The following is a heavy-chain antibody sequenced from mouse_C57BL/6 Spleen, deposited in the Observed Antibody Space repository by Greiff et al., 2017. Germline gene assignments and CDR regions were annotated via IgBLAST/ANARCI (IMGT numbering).Heavy chain of an antibody. V-gene: IGHV5-4*03. CDR1: GFTFSSYA. CDR2: ISDGGSYT. CDR3: ARGGVYYDY. Sequence: EVKVVESGGGLVKPGGSLKLSCAASGFTFSSYAMSWVRQTPEKRLEWVATISDGGSYTYYPDNVKGRFTLSRDNAKNNLYLQMSHLKSEDTAMYYCARGGVYYDYWGQGTTLTVSS. J-gene: IGHJ2*01. D-gene: IGHD1-1*01.